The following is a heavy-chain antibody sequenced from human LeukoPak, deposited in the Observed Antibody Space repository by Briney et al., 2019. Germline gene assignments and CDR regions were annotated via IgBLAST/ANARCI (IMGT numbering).Heavy chain of an antibody. J-gene: IGHJ4*02. V-gene: IGHV4-34*01. CDR3: ARLGVPGSGSLGDS. D-gene: IGHD3-10*01. CDR2: INHSGFI. CDR1: GGSFSGYY. Sequence: LETLSLTCDVYGGSFSGYYWSWTRQPPGKGLEWIGEINHSGFINYNPSLKSRVIISADTSKNQFSLNLSSVTAADTAVYYCARLGVPGSGSLGDSWGQGTLVTVSS.